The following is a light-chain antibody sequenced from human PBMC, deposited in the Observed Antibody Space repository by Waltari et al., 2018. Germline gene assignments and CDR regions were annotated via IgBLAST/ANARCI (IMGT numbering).Light chain of an antibody. CDR1: QGIGSA. Sequence: AIQLTQSPSSLSASVGDRVTITCRASQGIGSALAWYQQRPRKAPKLLIYAASSLKGGVPSRFSGSGSGTDFTLTISSLQPEDFATYYCQQFNSYPFTFGGGTKVEIK. CDR3: QQFNSYPFT. CDR2: AAS. J-gene: IGKJ4*01. V-gene: IGKV1-13*02.